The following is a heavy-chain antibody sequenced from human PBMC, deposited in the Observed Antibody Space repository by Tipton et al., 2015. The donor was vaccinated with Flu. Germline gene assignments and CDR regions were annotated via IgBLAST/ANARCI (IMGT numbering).Heavy chain of an antibody. Sequence: GLVKPSETLSLTCTVSGDSISNNYWSWIRQPPGKGLEWIGCISYIGSPKYNPSLKGRVSISGDTSKNQFSLKLRYVTAADTAVYYCARIIRITMIRGMRDPYYFDYWGQGMLVTVSS. CDR3: ARIIRITMIRGMRDPYYFDY. D-gene: IGHD3-10*01. CDR1: GDSISNNY. CDR2: ISYIGSP. V-gene: IGHV4-59*12. J-gene: IGHJ4*02.